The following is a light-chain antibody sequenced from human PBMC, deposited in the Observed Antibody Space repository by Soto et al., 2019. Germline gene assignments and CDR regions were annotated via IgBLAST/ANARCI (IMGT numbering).Light chain of an antibody. CDR3: AAWDDSLNGWV. CDR2: TNN. CDR1: SSNIGSNT. Sequence: QSVLTQPPSASGTPGQRVTISGSGSSSNIGSNTVNWYQQLPGTAPKLLIYTNNQRPSGVPDRFSGSKSGTSASLAISGLQSDDEADYYCAAWDDSLNGWVFGGGTKLTVL. J-gene: IGLJ3*02. V-gene: IGLV1-44*01.